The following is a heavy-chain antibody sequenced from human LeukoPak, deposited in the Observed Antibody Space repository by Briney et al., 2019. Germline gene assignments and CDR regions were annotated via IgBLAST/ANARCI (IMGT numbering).Heavy chain of an antibody. J-gene: IGHJ4*02. V-gene: IGHV3-23*01. CDR2: ISGSGGST. CDR1: GFTFSSYA. D-gene: IGHD3-3*01. Sequence: GGSLRLSCAASGFTFSSYAMSWVRQAPGKGLERVSAISGSGGSTYYADSVKGRFTISRDNSKNTLYLQMNSLRAEDTAVYYCAKGGYYDFWSGYEWDYWGQGTLVTVSS. CDR3: AKGGYYDFWSGYEWDY.